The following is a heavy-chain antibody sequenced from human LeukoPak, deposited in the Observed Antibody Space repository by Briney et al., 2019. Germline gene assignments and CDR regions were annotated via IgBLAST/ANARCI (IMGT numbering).Heavy chain of an antibody. CDR1: GGSFSGYY. CDR3: ARGKGPDSSGFDY. CDR2: INHSGST. Sequence: SETLSLTCAVYGGSFSGYYWSWIRQPPGKGLEWIGEINHSGSTNYNPSLKSRVTISVDTSKNQFSLKLSSVTVADTAVYYCARGKGPDSSGFDYWGQGTLVTVSS. D-gene: IGHD3-22*01. J-gene: IGHJ4*02. V-gene: IGHV4-34*01.